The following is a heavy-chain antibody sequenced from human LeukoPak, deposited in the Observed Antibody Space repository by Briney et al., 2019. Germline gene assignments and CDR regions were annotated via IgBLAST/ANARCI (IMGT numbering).Heavy chain of an antibody. Sequence: GGALILSCAASGFTLRNAWMGSLRQGAGKGVEWVRRFKSKTDGGTTDYAAPVKGRFTIPRDDSKNTLYLQMNSLKTEDTAVYYCTTASLPAVYYYYYYGMDVWGEGTTVTVSS. CDR2: FKSKTDGGTT. V-gene: IGHV3-15*01. J-gene: IGHJ6*04. CDR1: GFTLRNAW. D-gene: IGHD5/OR15-5a*01. CDR3: TTASLPAVYYYYYYGMDV.